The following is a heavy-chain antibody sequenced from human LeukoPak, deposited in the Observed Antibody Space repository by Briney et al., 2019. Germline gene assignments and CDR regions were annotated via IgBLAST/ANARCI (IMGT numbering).Heavy chain of an antibody. J-gene: IGHJ4*02. D-gene: IGHD2-8*02. V-gene: IGHV3-48*03. Sequence: GGSLRLSCIASGFTLSSYEMSWIRQAPGKGLEWVSYISSSGSTIYYADSVKGRFTISRDNAKNSLYLQMNSLRAEDTAVYYCARAGSVVVYAEGFDYWGQGTLVTVSS. CDR1: GFTLSSYE. CDR3: ARAGSVVVYAEGFDY. CDR2: ISSSGSTI.